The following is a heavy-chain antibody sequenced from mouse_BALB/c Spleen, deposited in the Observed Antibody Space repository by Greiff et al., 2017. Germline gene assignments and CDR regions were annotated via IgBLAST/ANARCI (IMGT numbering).Heavy chain of an antibody. CDR3: VRSGSSSLDY. V-gene: IGHV10S3*01. J-gene: IGHJ2*01. D-gene: IGHD1-1*01. Sequence: VKDRITISRDDSQSMLYLQMNNVKTEDTAMYYCVRSGSSSLDYWGQGTTLTVSA.